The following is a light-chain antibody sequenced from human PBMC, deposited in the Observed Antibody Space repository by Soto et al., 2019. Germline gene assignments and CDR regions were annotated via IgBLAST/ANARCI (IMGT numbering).Light chain of an antibody. CDR3: QQYQSLT. CDR1: QSVSSSY. Sequence: IVLTQSPAILALSPGDRATLSCRASQSVSSSYLAWYQHKPDQAPRLLIHGASSRVTGIPDRFSGSGSGTDFTLTITRLEPEDFAVYYCQQYQSLTFGGGTKVEIK. V-gene: IGKV3-20*01. J-gene: IGKJ4*01. CDR2: GAS.